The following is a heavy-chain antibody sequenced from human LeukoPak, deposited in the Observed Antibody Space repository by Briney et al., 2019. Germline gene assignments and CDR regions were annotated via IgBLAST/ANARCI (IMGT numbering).Heavy chain of an antibody. Sequence: ASVKVSCKASGHTFTSYYIHWVRQAPGQGLEWMGMINPSRGSTSYAQKFQGGLTMTRDTSTSTVYMELSSLRSEDTAVYYCTRGVQLERRYYNWFDPWGQGTLVTVSS. CDR3: TRGVQLERRYYNWFDP. J-gene: IGHJ5*02. CDR2: INPSRGST. V-gene: IGHV1-46*01. D-gene: IGHD1-1*01. CDR1: GHTFTSYY.